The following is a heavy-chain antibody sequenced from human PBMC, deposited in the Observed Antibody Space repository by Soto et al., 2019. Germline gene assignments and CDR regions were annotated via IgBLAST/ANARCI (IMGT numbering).Heavy chain of an antibody. CDR1: GVTFSSYA. J-gene: IGHJ6*02. CDR3: AKDRDGAAAGPTKFYGMDV. V-gene: IGHV3-23*01. Sequence: EVQLLEAGGGLVPPGGSLRLSCAASGVTFSSYAMSWVRQAPGKGLEWVSVISGSGDSTYYADSVRGRFTISRDNSKNTLYLQMNSLRAEDTAVYYCAKDRDGAAAGPTKFYGMDVWGQGTTVTVSS. CDR2: ISGSGDST. D-gene: IGHD6-13*01.